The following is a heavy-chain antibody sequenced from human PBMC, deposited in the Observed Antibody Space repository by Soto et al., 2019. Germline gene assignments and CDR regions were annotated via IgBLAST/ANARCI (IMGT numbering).Heavy chain of an antibody. CDR1: GYTFTSYG. D-gene: IGHD6-13*01. CDR2: ISAYNGNT. Sequence: ASVEVSCKASGYTFTSYGISWVRQAPGQGLEWMGWISAYNGNTNYAQKLQGRVTMTTDTSTSTAYMELRSLRSDDTAVYYCARDLLSHSSSWYGSLYYYYYGMDVWGQGTTVTVSS. J-gene: IGHJ6*02. V-gene: IGHV1-18*01. CDR3: ARDLLSHSSSWYGSLYYYYYGMDV.